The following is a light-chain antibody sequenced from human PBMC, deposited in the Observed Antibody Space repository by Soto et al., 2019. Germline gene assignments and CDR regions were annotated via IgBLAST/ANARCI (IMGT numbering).Light chain of an antibody. J-gene: IGLJ1*01. CDR3: SSYASSSPPSYV. CDR1: SSDVGGYNS. V-gene: IGLV2-14*01. CDR2: DVT. Sequence: QSALTQPASVSGSPGQSITVSCTGTSSDVGGYNSISWYQQHPGKAPKLMIYDVTNRPSGVSNRFSGSKSGNTASLTISGLQAEDDADYYCSSYASSSPPSYVFGTGTQLTVL.